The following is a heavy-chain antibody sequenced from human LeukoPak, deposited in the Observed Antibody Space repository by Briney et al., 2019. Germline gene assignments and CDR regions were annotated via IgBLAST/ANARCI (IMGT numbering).Heavy chain of an antibody. CDR2: IYYGGSA. CDR1: GGSISSGDYY. CDR3: ARGSTYYYDSSGYYVAY. Sequence: SQTLSLTCTLPGGSISSGDYYRSWIRQPPGKSLGWIVYIYYGGSAYYKPSLKSLVTISVVTSKIQFSLKLSSVTAADTAVYYCARGSTYYYDSSGYYVAYWGQGTLVTVSS. D-gene: IGHD3-22*01. J-gene: IGHJ4*02. V-gene: IGHV4-30-4*08.